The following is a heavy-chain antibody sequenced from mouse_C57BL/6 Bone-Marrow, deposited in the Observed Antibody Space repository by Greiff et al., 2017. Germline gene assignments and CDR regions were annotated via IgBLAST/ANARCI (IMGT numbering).Heavy chain of an antibody. CDR2: IYPGSGNT. V-gene: IGHV1-66*01. D-gene: IGHD2-3*01. CDR1: GFSFTSYY. J-gene: IGHJ2*01. Sequence: QVQLQQSGPELVKPGASVKISCKASGFSFTSYYIHWVQQRPGQGLEWIGWIYPGSGNTKYTETFKGKATLTADTSSSTAYMQLSSLTSEDTALYYSARRRDGYCFDYWGQGTTLTVSS. CDR3: ARRRDGYCFDY.